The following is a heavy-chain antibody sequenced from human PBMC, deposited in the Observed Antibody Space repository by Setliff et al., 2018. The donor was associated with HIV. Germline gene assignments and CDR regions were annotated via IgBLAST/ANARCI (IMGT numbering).Heavy chain of an antibody. J-gene: IGHJ4*02. Sequence: SETLSLTCTVSHYSINSEYYWGWFRQPPGKGLEYIGSIYQSGSTYCSPSLKSRVSMSIDTSKDQFSLRLKSLTASDTAVYYCARLDTIMLYSDCWGQGTLVTV. V-gene: IGHV4-38-2*02. CDR1: HYSINSEYY. CDR3: ARLDTIMLYSDC. CDR2: IYQSGST. D-gene: IGHD3-16*01.